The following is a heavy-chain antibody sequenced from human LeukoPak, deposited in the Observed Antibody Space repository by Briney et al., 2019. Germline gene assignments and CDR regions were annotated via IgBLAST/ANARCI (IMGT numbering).Heavy chain of an antibody. V-gene: IGHV3-21*01. J-gene: IGHJ4*02. D-gene: IGHD3-22*01. CDR2: ISSSSSYI. Sequence: GGSLRLSCAASGFTFSSYSMNWVRQAPGKGLEWVSSISSSSSYIYYADSVKGRFTISRDNAKNSLYLQMNSLRAEDTAVYYCARDPYYYDSSGYLVYWGQGTLVTVSS. CDR1: GFTFSSYS. CDR3: ARDPYYYDSSGYLVY.